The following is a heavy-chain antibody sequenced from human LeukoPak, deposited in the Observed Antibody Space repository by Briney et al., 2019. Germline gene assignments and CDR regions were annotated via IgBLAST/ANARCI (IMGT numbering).Heavy chain of an antibody. V-gene: IGHV1-69*13. CDR1: GGTFSSYA. CDR2: IIPIFGTA. D-gene: IGHD3-10*01. J-gene: IGHJ6*02. Sequence: GASVKVSCKASGGTFSSYAISWVRQAPGQGLEWMGGIIPIFGTANYAQKFQGRVTITADESTSTAYMELSSLRSEDTAVYYCASITMVRGVIITSSHYYYSMDVWGQGTTVTVSS. CDR3: ASITMVRGVIITSSHYYYSMDV.